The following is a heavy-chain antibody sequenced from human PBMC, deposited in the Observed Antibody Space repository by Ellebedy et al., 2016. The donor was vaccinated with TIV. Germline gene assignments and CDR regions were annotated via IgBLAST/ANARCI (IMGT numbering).Heavy chain of an antibody. Sequence: MPSETLSLTCGVYGASLNGYSWNWIRQSPGKGLEWIGEVKHHGSTNYNRSRKSRVNISADTSSNGLSLKLRSMTAADTGVYYWARLWAFQWNYLFDPWGQGTLVTVSS. CDR2: VKHHGST. CDR1: GASLNGYS. J-gene: IGHJ5*02. CDR3: ARLWAFQWNYLFDP. V-gene: IGHV4-34*01. D-gene: IGHD1-7*01.